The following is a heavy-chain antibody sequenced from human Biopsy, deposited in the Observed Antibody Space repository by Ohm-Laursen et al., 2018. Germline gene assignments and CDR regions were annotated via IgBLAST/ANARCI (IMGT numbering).Heavy chain of an antibody. CDR3: ARAPFGSGSYSEFDY. Sequence: SLRLSCAASGFTFSSYGIHWARQAPGKGLEWVAVIWYDGSNKYSADSVKGRFSISRDNSKNTVYLQMNSLRGEDTAVYYCARAPFGSGSYSEFDYWGQGSLVTVSS. CDR1: GFTFSSYG. J-gene: IGHJ4*02. V-gene: IGHV3-33*01. CDR2: IWYDGSNK. D-gene: IGHD3-22*01.